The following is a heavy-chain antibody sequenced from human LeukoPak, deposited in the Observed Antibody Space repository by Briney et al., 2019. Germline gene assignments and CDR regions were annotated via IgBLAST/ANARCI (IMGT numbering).Heavy chain of an antibody. V-gene: IGHV3-23*01. CDR1: GFTFSGAA. J-gene: IGHJ6*02. CDR2: ISYSGANS. Sequence: PGGSLRLSCAASGFTFSGAAMSWVCQAPGEGLEWVSLISYSGANSYYTDSVRGRFTISRDNSKDTLYLQMNSLRAEDTAVYYCARGHYGMAVWGQGTTVTVSS. CDR3: ARGHYGMAV.